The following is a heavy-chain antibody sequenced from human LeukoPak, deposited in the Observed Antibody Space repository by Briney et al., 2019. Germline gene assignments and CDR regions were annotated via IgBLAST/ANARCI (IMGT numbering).Heavy chain of an antibody. J-gene: IGHJ6*02. D-gene: IGHD3-9*01. CDR2: IYYSGST. Sequence: PSETLSLTCTVSGGSISSYYWSWIRQPPGKGLEWIGYIYYSGSTNYNPSLKSRVTISEDTSKNQCSLKLSSVTAADTAVYYCARTDNNDIGGMDVWGQGTSATVSS. V-gene: IGHV4-59*01. CDR1: GGSISSYY. CDR3: ARTDNNDIGGMDV.